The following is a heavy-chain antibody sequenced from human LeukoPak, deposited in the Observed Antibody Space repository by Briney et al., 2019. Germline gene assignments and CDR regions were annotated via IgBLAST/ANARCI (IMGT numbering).Heavy chain of an antibody. J-gene: IGHJ4*02. V-gene: IGHV1-3*01. CDR2: INAGNGNT. CDR3: ARVGATDRVLWYFDY. Sequence: ASVKVSCKASGYTFTSYAMHWVRQAPGQRLEWMGWINAGNGNTKYSQKFQGRVTITRDTSASTAYMELSSLRSEDTAVYYCARVGATDRVLWYFDYWGQGTLVTVSS. CDR1: GYTFTSYA. D-gene: IGHD1-26*01.